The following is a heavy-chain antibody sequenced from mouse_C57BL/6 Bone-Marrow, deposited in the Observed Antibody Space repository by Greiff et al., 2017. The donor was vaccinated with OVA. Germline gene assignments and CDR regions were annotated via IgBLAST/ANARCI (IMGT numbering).Heavy chain of an antibody. CDR3: ARETYGNYGYFDV. Sequence: VQLQQSGAELVKPGASVKLSCKASGYTFTSYWMHWVKQRPGQGLEWIGMIHPNSGSTNYNEKFKSKATLTVDKSSSTAYMQLSSLTSEDSAVYYCARETYGNYGYFDVWGTGTTVTVSS. D-gene: IGHD2-1*01. V-gene: IGHV1-64*01. CDR1: GYTFTSYW. J-gene: IGHJ1*03. CDR2: IHPNSGST.